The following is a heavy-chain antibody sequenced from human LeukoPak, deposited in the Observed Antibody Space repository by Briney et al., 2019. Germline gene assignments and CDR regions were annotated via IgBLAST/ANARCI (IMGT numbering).Heavy chain of an antibody. V-gene: IGHV3-21*01. D-gene: IGHD1-26*01. CDR3: AGDLSATARAYDY. CDR1: GFILSDYN. Sequence: SGGSLRLSCAASGFILSDYNMNWVRQAPGKGLQWVSFIAISATYITYADSVKGRFTISRDNAKNSLYLQMNSLRAEDTAVYYCAGDLSATARAYDYWGQGTLVTVSS. CDR2: IAISATYI. J-gene: IGHJ4*02.